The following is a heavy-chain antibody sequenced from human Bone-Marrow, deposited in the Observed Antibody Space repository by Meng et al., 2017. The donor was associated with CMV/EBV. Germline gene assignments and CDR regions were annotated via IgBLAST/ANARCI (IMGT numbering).Heavy chain of an antibody. CDR2: IIPIFGTA. D-gene: IGHD3-10*01. CDR3: AREPHRYGSGSPHYYYGMDV. J-gene: IGHJ6*02. Sequence: SVKVSCKASGVTFSSYAISWVRQAPGQGLEWMGGIIPIFGTANYAQKFQGRVTITTDESTSTAYMELSSLRSEDTAVYYCAREPHRYGSGSPHYYYGMDVWGQGTTVTVSS. V-gene: IGHV1-69*05. CDR1: GVTFSSYA.